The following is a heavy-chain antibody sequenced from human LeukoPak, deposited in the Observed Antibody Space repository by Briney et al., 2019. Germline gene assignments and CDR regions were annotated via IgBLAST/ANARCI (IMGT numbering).Heavy chain of an antibody. V-gene: IGHV1-69*04. CDR2: IIPVLNIT. Sequence: ASVQVSCKTSGGTFSTSAITWVRQAPGQGLEWMGRIIPVLNITTYAQRFQGRVTITADTSTSTVYMELSSLRSEETAVYYCARDQGLAAPPPYGLDVWGQGTTVIVSS. D-gene: IGHD6-13*01. CDR3: ARDQGLAAPPPYGLDV. J-gene: IGHJ6*02. CDR1: GGTFSTSA.